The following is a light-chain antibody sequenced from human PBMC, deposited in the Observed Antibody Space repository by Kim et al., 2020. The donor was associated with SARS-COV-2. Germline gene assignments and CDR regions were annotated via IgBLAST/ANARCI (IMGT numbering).Light chain of an antibody. CDR2: DDY. CDR1: RSNIGNNF. V-gene: IGLV1-51*01. J-gene: IGLJ1*01. Sequence: QKVTLSCSGSRSNIGNNFVSWYRQVPGTAPKVFIYDDYMRPSGIPARFSGSKSGTSATLGITELQAGDEADYYCGTWDNSLTAYVFGTGTKVTVL. CDR3: GTWDNSLTAYV.